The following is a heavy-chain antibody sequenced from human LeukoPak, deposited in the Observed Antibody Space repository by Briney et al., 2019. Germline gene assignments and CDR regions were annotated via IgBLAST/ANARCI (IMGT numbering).Heavy chain of an antibody. CDR2: VWFDGSNK. V-gene: IGHV3-33*01. Sequence: GGSLRLSCAASGFTFSSNGMHWVRQAPGKGLEWVAVVWFDGSNKYYADSVKGRFTISRDNSKYTLYLQMNSLRAEDTAVYYCAREYGSVLGDYWGQGTLVTVSS. J-gene: IGHJ4*02. D-gene: IGHD3-10*01. CDR3: AREYGSVLGDY. CDR1: GFTFSSNG.